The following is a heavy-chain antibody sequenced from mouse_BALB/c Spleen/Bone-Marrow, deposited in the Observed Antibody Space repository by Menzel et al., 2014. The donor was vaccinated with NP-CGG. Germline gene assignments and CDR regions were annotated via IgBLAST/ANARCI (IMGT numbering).Heavy chain of an antibody. J-gene: IGHJ3*01. CDR3: ARLGYYGGFAY. V-gene: IGHV4-1*02. CDR2: INPDSSTI. Sequence: EVMLVESGGGLVQPGGSLKLSCAASGFDFSRYWMSWVRQAPGKGLEWIGVINPDSSTINYSPSLKDKFIISRDNAKNTLYLQMSKVKSEDTAIYYCARLGYYGGFAYWGQGTLVTVSA. CDR1: GFDFSRYW. D-gene: IGHD2-3*01.